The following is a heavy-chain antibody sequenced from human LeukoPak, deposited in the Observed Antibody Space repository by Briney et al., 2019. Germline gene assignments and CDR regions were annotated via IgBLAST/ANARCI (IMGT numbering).Heavy chain of an antibody. V-gene: IGHV3-11*04. CDR2: ISSSGSTI. CDR1: GFTFSDYY. J-gene: IGHJ6*03. D-gene: IGHD3-3*01. CDR3: ARYPVFGEYYYYMDV. Sequence: GGSLRLSCAASGFTFSDYYMSWIRQAPGKGLEWVSYISSSGSTIYYADFVKGRFTISRDNAKNSLYLQMNSLRAEDTAVYYCARYPVFGEYYYYMDVWGKGTTVTVSS.